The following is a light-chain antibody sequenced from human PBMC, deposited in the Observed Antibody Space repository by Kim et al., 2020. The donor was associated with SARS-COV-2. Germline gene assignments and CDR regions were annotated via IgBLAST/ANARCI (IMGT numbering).Light chain of an antibody. CDR3: QQYGTAPYT. J-gene: IGKJ2*01. CDR2: GSS. CDR1: RTVSTPF. V-gene: IGKV3-20*01. Sequence: LSPGERATLSCKASRTVSTPFLAWYQQRPGQRPRRLISGSSTRATGIPDRFSGSSSGTDFTLTISRLEPEDFAVYYCQQYGTAPYTFGQGTKLEI.